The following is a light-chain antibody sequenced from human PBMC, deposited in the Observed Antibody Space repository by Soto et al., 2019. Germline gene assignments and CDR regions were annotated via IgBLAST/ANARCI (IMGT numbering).Light chain of an antibody. CDR2: DAS. CDR1: QSFSSY. V-gene: IGKV3-20*01. Sequence: EIVLTQSPGTLSLSPGERATLYCRASQSFSSYLAWYQQKPGQAPRLLIYDASSRATGIPARFGGSGSGTDFTLTISRLEPEDFAVYYCQQYGSSSLTFGGGTKVDIK. CDR3: QQYGSSSLT. J-gene: IGKJ4*01.